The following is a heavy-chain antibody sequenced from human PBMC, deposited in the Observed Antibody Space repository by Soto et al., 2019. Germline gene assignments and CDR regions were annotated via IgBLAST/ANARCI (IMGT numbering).Heavy chain of an antibody. V-gene: IGHV1-18*01. J-gene: IGHJ4*02. CDR1: GYTFTSYG. CDR3: ARATHYYDGPKFDF. D-gene: IGHD3-22*01. CDR2: ISGYNGDT. Sequence: ASVKVSCKASGYTFTSYGISWVRQAPGQGLEWMGWISGYNGDTHYAQNLQGRVTMTTDTSTSTAYMELRSLRSDDTAVYYCARATHYYDGPKFDFWGQGTLVTVSS.